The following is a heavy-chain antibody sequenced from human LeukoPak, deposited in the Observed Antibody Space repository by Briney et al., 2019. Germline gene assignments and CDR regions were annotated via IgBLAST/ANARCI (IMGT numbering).Heavy chain of an antibody. Sequence: GGSLRLSCATSGFTFSTYSMNLVRQAPGKGLEWVSSIGTSSSSIYYADSVRGRFTISRDNAKNSLYLQMNRLRDEDTAVYYCARDLVTEPTGDWFDPWGQGTLVTVSS. CDR2: IGTSSSSI. D-gene: IGHD2-2*01. CDR3: ARDLVTEPTGDWFDP. V-gene: IGHV3-21*01. J-gene: IGHJ5*02. CDR1: GFTFSTYS.